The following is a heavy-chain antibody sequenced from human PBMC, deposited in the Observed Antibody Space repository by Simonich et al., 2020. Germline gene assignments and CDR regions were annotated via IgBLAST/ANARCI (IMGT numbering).Heavy chain of an antibody. Sequence: QVQLVQSGAEVKKPGASVKVSCTASGYTFTGYYMHWVRQAPGQWLEWMGGINPKDSGKNDAQKFKGRVTMTRDTSISTADMELSRLRSDDTAVYYCARGPRWTGDDAFDIWGQGTMVTVSS. CDR2: INPKDSGK. CDR3: ARGPRWTGDDAFDI. CDR1: GYTFTGYY. J-gene: IGHJ3*02. D-gene: IGHD7-27*01. V-gene: IGHV1-2*02.